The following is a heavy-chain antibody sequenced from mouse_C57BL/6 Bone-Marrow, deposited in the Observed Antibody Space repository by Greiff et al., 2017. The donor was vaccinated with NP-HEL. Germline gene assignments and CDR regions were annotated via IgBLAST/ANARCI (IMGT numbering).Heavy chain of an antibody. CDR1: GFTFSDFY. CDR2: SSNKANDYTT. Sequence: EVMLVESGGGLVQSGRSLRLSCATSGFTFSDFYMEWVRQAPGKGLEWIAASSNKANDYTTEYSASVKGRLLVSRDTSQSILYLQMNALRAEDTAIYYCARGHSSGYHYFDYWGQGTTLTVSS. D-gene: IGHD3-2*02. V-gene: IGHV7-1*01. CDR3: ARGHSSGYHYFDY. J-gene: IGHJ2*01.